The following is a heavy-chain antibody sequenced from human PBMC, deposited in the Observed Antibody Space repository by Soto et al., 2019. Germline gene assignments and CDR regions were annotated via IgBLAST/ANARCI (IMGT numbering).Heavy chain of an antibody. D-gene: IGHD6-19*01. V-gene: IGHV1-69*06. CDR3: ARVAVAVPFTFDI. Sequence: SVKVSCKASGGTFSSHAISWVRQAPGQGLEWMGGIIPIFGTANYAQKFQGRVTITADKSTSTAYMELSSLRSEDTAVYYCARVAVAVPFTFDIWGQGTMVTVS. J-gene: IGHJ3*02. CDR1: GGTFSSHA. CDR2: IIPIFGTA.